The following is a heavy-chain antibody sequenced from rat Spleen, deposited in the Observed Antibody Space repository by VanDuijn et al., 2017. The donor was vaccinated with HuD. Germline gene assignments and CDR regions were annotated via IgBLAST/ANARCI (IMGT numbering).Heavy chain of an antibody. CDR1: GFTFSNYY. J-gene: IGHJ4*01. Sequence: EVQLVESGGGLVQPGRSMKLSCAASGFTFSNYYMAWVRQAPTKGLEWVATISYDGSSTYYRDSVKGRFTISRDNAKSTLYLQMNSLRSEDTATYYCTRPLPGYNYYVMDAWGQGASVTVSS. V-gene: IGHV5-29*01. CDR2: ISYDGSST. D-gene: IGHD1-4*01. CDR3: TRPLPGYNYYVMDA.